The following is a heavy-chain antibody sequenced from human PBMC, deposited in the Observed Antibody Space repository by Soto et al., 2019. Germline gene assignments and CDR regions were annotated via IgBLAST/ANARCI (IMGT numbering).Heavy chain of an antibody. CDR2: IHYSGTT. D-gene: IGHD2-21*01. Sequence: QVQLQESGPGLVKPSQTLSLTCTVSGGSISSGNYYWSWIRQPPGKGLEWIGYIHYSGTTYYNPSLKSRVTISLDTSKSHFSLKLSSVSAADTAVYYCARRGGNSARSYYLDYWGQGTLVTVSS. CDR3: ARRGGNSARSYYLDY. J-gene: IGHJ4*02. V-gene: IGHV4-30-4*01. CDR1: GGSISSGNYY.